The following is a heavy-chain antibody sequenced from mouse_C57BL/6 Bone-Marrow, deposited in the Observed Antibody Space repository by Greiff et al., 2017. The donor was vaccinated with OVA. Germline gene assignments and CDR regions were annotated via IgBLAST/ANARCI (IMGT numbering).Heavy chain of an antibody. D-gene: IGHD3-2*02. J-gene: IGHJ2*01. CDR1: GYTFTDYY. CDR3: TQATYYFDY. Sequence: VQLQQSGPELVKPGASVKISCKASGYTFTDYYMNWVKQSHGKSLEWIGDINPNNGGTSYNQKFKGKATLTVDKSSSTAYMELRSLTSEDSAVYYCTQATYYFDYWGQGTTLTVSS. V-gene: IGHV1-26*01. CDR2: INPNNGGT.